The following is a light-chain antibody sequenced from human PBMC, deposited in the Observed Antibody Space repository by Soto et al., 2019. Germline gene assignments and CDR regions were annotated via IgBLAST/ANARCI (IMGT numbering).Light chain of an antibody. CDR1: SSDVGGYNY. CDR2: DVS. Sequence: ALNQPGSVTGSTGQSTTISCTGTSSDVGGYNYVSWYQQHPGKAPKLMIYDVSNRPSGVSNRFSGSKSGNTASLTISGLQAEDEADYYCSSYTSSSTLSYVFGTGTKVTVL. J-gene: IGLJ1*01. V-gene: IGLV2-14*01. CDR3: SSYTSSSTLSYV.